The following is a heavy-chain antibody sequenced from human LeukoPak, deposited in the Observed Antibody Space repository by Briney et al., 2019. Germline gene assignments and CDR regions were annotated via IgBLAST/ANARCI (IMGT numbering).Heavy chain of an antibody. Sequence: SVKVSCKASGGTFSSYAISWVRQAPGQGLEWMGRIIPIFGTANYAQKFQGRVTITTDESTSTAYMELSSLRSEDTAVYYCATEIGHYDILTGYYADIDYWSQGTLVTVSS. J-gene: IGHJ4*02. CDR2: IIPIFGTA. CDR3: ATEIGHYDILTGYYADIDY. V-gene: IGHV1-69*05. CDR1: GGTFSSYA. D-gene: IGHD3-9*01.